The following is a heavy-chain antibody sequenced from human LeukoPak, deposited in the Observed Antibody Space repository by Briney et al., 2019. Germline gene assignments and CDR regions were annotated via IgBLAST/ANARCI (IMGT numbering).Heavy chain of an antibody. CDR2: IYNSGST. V-gene: IGHV4-61*02. CDR3: AREPTVAGFDY. D-gene: IGHD6-19*01. Sequence: SQTLSLTCTVSGGSISSGSYYWRWLRQPAGKGLEWIGRIYNSGSTNYNPSLKSRVTISVDTSKNQFSLKLSSVTAADTAVYYCAREPTVAGFDYWGQGTLVTVSS. J-gene: IGHJ4*02. CDR1: GGSISSGSYY.